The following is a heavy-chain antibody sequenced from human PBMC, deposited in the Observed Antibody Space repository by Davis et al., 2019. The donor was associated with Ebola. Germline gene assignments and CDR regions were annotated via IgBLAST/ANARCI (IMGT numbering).Heavy chain of an antibody. Sequence: GESLKISCAASGFTVSSNYISWVRQAPGKGLEWVSVIYSGGSTYYADSVKGRFTISRHNSKNTLYLQMNSLRAEDTAVYYCARGLYYYDSSGYGCWGQGTLVTVSS. D-gene: IGHD3-22*01. CDR1: GFTVSSNY. CDR3: ARGLYYYDSSGYGC. V-gene: IGHV3-53*04. J-gene: IGHJ4*02. CDR2: IYSGGST.